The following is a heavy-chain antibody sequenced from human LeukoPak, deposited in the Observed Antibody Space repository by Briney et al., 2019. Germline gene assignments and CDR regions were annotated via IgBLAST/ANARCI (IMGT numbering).Heavy chain of an antibody. CDR3: ARDWSFGVVIVYFDY. J-gene: IGHJ4*02. V-gene: IGHV3-23*01. Sequence: SPFSNSGDNTYYADSVKGRFTTSRDNFKNTLYPQMNSLRAEDTAVYYCARDWSFGVVIVYFDYWGQGTLVTVSS. D-gene: IGHD3-3*01. CDR2: FSNSGDNT.